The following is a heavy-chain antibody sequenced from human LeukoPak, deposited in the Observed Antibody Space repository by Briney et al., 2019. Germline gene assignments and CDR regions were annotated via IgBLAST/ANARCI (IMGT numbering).Heavy chain of an antibody. CDR3: VRVKGSYFDY. V-gene: IGHV3-48*01. J-gene: IGHJ4*02. D-gene: IGHD2-15*01. Sequence: GGSLRLSCTASGFPLSSYSMNWIRQAPGKGLEWISYISASGSAIYYVDSVNGRVTVSRDNARNSLFLQMDSPRAEDTAVYYCVRVKGSYFDYWGPGTPVTVSS. CDR2: ISASGSAI. CDR1: GFPLSSYS.